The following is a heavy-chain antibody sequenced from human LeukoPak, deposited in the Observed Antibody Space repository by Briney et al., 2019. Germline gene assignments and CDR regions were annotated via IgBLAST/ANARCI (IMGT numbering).Heavy chain of an antibody. D-gene: IGHD6-19*01. CDR2: INPSGGST. V-gene: IGHV1-46*01. J-gene: IGHJ6*03. CDR1: GYTFTSYY. CDR3: ARDLRYSSGWSASGMDV. Sequence: ASVKVSCKASGYTFTSYYMHWVRQAPGQGLEWMGIINPSGGSTSYAQKFQGRVTMTRDMSTSTVYMELSSLRSEDTAVYYCARDLRYSSGWSASGMDVWGKGTTVTISS.